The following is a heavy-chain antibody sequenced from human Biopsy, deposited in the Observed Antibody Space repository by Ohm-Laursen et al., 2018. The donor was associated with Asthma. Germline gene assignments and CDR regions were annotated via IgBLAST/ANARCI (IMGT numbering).Heavy chain of an antibody. J-gene: IGHJ5*02. CDR2: IDPNSGGT. V-gene: IGHV1-2*06. D-gene: IGHD6-13*01. CDR3: ARGQKSAGDRWFDP. CDR1: GYTFIGCH. Sequence: ASVKVSCKTSGYTFIGCHIHWMRQAPGQGLEWMGRIDPNSGGTNYAQKFQGRVTMTRDTSISTAYMEVSRLRSDDTAVYYCARGQKSAGDRWFDPWGQGTLVTVSS.